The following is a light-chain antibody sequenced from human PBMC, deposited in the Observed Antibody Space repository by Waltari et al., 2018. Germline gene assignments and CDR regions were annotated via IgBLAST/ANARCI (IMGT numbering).Light chain of an antibody. V-gene: IGLV2-23*02. J-gene: IGLJ1*01. Sequence: QSGLTQPASVSGSPGQSITISSTGTSSDVGNYNLVSWYQQYPGKAPKLMVYEVTKRTSGFSDRFSGSKSGNTASLTIYGLQSEDEADYYCCSYAGLGIYVFGTGTKVTVL. CDR3: CSYAGLGIYV. CDR1: SSDVGNYNL. CDR2: EVT.